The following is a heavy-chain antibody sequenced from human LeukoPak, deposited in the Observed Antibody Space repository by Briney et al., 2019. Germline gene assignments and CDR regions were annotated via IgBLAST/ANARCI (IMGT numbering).Heavy chain of an antibody. CDR2: IIPIFGTA. CDR1: GGTFSSYA. J-gene: IGHJ6*03. Sequence: SVKVSCKASGGTFSSYAISWVRQAPGQGLEWMGGIIPIFGTANYAQKFQGRVTITADESTSTAYMELSSLRSEDTAVYYCARCGYCSSTSRYRFDYYYMDVWGKGTTVTVS. V-gene: IGHV1-69*13. D-gene: IGHD2-2*03. CDR3: ARCGYCSSTSRYRFDYYYMDV.